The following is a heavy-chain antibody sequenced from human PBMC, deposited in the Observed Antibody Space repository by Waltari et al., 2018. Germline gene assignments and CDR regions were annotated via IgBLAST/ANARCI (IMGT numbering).Heavy chain of an antibody. J-gene: IGHJ4*02. V-gene: IGHV1-69*02. CDR2: ISPILGIA. D-gene: IGHD3-3*01. Sequence: QVQLVQSGAEVKKPGSSVKVSCKASGGTFSSYTISWVRQDPGQGLEWMGRISPILGIANYAQKFQGRVTITADKSTSTAYMELSSLRSEDTAVYYCASGTAYDFWSGYLDYWGQGTLVTVSS. CDR1: GGTFSSYT. CDR3: ASGTAYDFWSGYLDY.